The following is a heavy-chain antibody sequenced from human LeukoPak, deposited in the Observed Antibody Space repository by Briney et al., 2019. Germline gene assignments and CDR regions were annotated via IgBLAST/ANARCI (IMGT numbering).Heavy chain of an antibody. Sequence: ASVKASCKASGYTFINYGISWVRQAPGQGLEWMGIINPNGGSTGYAQKFQGRVTMTRDMSTSTVYMEMSSLRSEDTAVYYCARGRDGYKDYWGQGTLVTVSS. D-gene: IGHD5-24*01. CDR3: ARGRDGYKDY. V-gene: IGHV1-46*01. J-gene: IGHJ4*02. CDR1: GYTFINYG. CDR2: INPNGGST.